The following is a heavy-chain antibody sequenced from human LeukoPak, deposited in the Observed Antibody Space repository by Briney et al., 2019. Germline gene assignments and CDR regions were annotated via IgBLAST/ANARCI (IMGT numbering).Heavy chain of an antibody. Sequence: SETLSLTCTVSGGSISTYYWSWIRRPPGKGLEWIAYIHASGPTNYNPSLKSRSTISVDTSKNQFSLKLSSVTAADTAVYYCARHDAGIAARPFDNWGQGTLVTVSS. V-gene: IGHV4-4*09. J-gene: IGHJ4*02. CDR1: GGSISTYY. CDR2: IHASGPT. D-gene: IGHD6-6*01. CDR3: ARHDAGIAARPFDN.